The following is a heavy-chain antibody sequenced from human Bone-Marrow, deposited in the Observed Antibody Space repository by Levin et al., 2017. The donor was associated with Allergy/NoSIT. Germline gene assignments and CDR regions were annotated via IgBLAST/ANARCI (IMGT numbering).Heavy chain of an antibody. V-gene: IGHV3-53*05. J-gene: IGHJ6*02. D-gene: IGHD3-3*01. Sequence: GGSLRLSCAASGFTVNNNYMNWVRQAPGKGLEWVALLYSGGSTDYAGSVKGRVTLSRDNSKNTLYLQMHSLRGEDTGIYFCARQQGAFESWSGNYVHDGMDVWGQGTTVTVSS. CDR3: ARQQGAFESWSGNYVHDGMDV. CDR2: LYSGGST. CDR1: GFTVNNNY.